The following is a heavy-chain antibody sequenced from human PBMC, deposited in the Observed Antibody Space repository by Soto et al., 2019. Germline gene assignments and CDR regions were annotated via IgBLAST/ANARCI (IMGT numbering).Heavy chain of an antibody. Sequence: EVQLVESGGGLIQPGGSLRLSCAVSGFTVSSNYMSWVRQAPGKGLEWVSVIYSDGSTYYADSVKGRFTISRDNSKSTLYLQMNSLRAEDTAVYYCARHITMDPLLVYWGQGTLVTVSS. CDR2: IYSDGST. V-gene: IGHV3-53*01. CDR3: ARHITMDPLLVY. CDR1: GFTVSSNY. J-gene: IGHJ4*02. D-gene: IGHD3-10*01.